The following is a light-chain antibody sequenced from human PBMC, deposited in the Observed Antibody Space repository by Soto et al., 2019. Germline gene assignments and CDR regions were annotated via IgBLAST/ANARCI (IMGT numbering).Light chain of an antibody. CDR1: QSVSSN. CDR3: QQYNNWPPLT. V-gene: IGKV3-15*01. J-gene: IGKJ4*01. Sequence: EIVMTQSPATLSVSPGERATLSCRASQSVSSNLAWYQQKPGQAPRLLLYGASTRATGIPARFSGSGSGTEFPLTISSRQSEDFSVYYCQQYNNWPPLTFGGGTKVEIK. CDR2: GAS.